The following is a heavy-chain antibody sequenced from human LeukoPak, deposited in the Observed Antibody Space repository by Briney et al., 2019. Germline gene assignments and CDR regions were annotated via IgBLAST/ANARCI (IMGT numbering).Heavy chain of an antibody. CDR3: ARVPLYNWNLAPGAVDY. J-gene: IGHJ4*02. Sequence: GGSLRLSCAASGFTFSSYSMNWVRQAPGKGLERVSSVSSSSSYIYYADSVKGRFTISRDNAKNSLYLQMNSLRAEDTAVYYCARVPLYNWNLAPGAVDYWGQGTLVTVSS. V-gene: IGHV3-21*04. CDR2: VSSSSSYI. CDR1: GFTFSSYS. D-gene: IGHD1-7*01.